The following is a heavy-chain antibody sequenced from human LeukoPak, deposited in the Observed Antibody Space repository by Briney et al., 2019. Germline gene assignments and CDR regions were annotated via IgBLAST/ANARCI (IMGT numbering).Heavy chain of an antibody. V-gene: IGHV4-39*01. CDR1: GGSINSSSYY. CDR2: IYYSGST. J-gene: IGHJ4*02. D-gene: IGHD3-22*01. Sequence: SETLSLTCTVSGGSINSSSYYWGWIRQPPGKGLEWIGSIYYSGSTYYNPSLKSRVTISVDTSKNQFSLKLSSVTAADTAVYYCARRNYYDSSGYTFDYWGQGTLVTVSS. CDR3: ARRNYYDSSGYTFDY.